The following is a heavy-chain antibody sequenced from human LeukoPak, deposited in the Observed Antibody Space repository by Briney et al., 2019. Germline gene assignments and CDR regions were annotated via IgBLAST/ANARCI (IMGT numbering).Heavy chain of an antibody. Sequence: GGSLRLSCAASGFTFSSYAMSWVRQAPGKGLEWVSVIYSGGSTYYADSVKGRFTISRDNSKNTLYLQMNSLRAEDTAVYYCARATGSREYYDFWSGYGSNFDYWGQGTLVTVSS. V-gene: IGHV3-66*01. CDR3: ARATGSREYYDFWSGYGSNFDY. J-gene: IGHJ4*02. CDR1: GFTFSSYA. CDR2: IYSGGST. D-gene: IGHD3-3*01.